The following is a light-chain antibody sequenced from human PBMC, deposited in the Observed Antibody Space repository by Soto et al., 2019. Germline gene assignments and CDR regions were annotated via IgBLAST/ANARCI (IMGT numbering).Light chain of an antibody. CDR2: DAS. CDR3: QQYGTSPQT. CDR1: QIVSSAY. Sequence: EIVLTQSPGTLSLSPGGRATLSCRASQIVSSAYVAWYQQKPGQAPKLLIFDASTRAAGPPDRFSASGSGTDYILTISGLEPDDSAVYYCQQYGTSPQTFGQGTTVEI. V-gene: IGKV3-20*01. J-gene: IGKJ1*01.